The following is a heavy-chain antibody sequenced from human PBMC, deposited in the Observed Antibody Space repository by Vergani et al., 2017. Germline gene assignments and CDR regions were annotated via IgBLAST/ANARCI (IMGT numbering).Heavy chain of an antibody. J-gene: IGHJ4*02. D-gene: IGHD6-19*01. CDR1: GYTFTGYY. V-gene: IGHV1-2*02. CDR3: AREYIAVAGHFDY. Sequence: QVQLVQSGAEVKKPGASVKVSCKASGYTFTGYYMHWVRQAPGQGLEWMGWINPNSGGTNYAQQFQGRVTMTRDTSISTAYMELSRLRSDDTAVYYCAREYIAVAGHFDYWGQGTLVTVSS. CDR2: INPNSGGT.